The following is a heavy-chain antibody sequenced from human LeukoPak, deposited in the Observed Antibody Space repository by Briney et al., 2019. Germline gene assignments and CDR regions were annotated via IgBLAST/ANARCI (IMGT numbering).Heavy chain of an antibody. CDR1: GFTFSICS. Sequence: GGSLRLSCAASGFTFSICSMNWVRQAPGKGLEWVSSINSDSSLMYYAESVKGRFTISRDNARNSLYLQMNSLRAEDTALYFRIRDLFDDYSLDYWGQGALVTVSS. V-gene: IGHV3-21*01. D-gene: IGHD4-11*01. CDR3: IRDLFDDYSLDY. J-gene: IGHJ4*02. CDR2: INSDSSLM.